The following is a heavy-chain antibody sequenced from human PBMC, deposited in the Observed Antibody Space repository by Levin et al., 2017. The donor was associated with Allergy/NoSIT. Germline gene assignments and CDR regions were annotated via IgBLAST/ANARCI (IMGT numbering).Heavy chain of an antibody. V-gene: IGHV4-31*03. J-gene: IGHJ6*02. CDR2: ISYSGSA. CDR3: ARAECAWLGECYGMDV. Sequence: PSETLSLTCSVSGDSISRGDYYWSWIRQHPGEGLEWIGFISYSGSAYYNPYLKSRLTVSLDKSKNQFTLKLRSVTVADTAVYYCARAECAWLGECYGMDVWGQGTTVTVSS. CDR1: GDSISRGDYY. D-gene: IGHD3-10*01.